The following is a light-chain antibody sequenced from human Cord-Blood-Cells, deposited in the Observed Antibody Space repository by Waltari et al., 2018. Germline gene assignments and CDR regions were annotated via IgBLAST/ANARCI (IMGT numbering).Light chain of an antibody. CDR3: SSYTSSSTLV. V-gene: IGLV2-14*01. CDR2: DVS. J-gene: IGLJ1*01. CDR1: SSDVGGSNY. Sequence: QSALPQPASVSGSPGQSITISSTGTSSDVGGSNYVSWYQQHPGKAPKLMIYDVSNRPSGVSNRFSGSKSGNTASLTISGLQAEDEADYYCSSYTSSSTLVFGTGTKVTVL.